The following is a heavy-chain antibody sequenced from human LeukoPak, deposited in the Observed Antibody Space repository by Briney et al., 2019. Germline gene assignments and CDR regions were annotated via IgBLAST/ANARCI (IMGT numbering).Heavy chain of an antibody. CDR1: GFTFSSYG. V-gene: IGHV3-23*01. D-gene: IGHD3-9*01. J-gene: IGHJ5*02. Sequence: GGSLRLSCAASGFTFSSYGMSWVRQAPGKGLEWVSAISGSGGSTYYADSVKGRFTISRDNSKNTLYLQMNSLRAEDTAVYYCARETTGYDILTGRKVYNWFDPWGQGTLVTVSS. CDR2: ISGSGGST. CDR3: ARETTGYDILTGRKVYNWFDP.